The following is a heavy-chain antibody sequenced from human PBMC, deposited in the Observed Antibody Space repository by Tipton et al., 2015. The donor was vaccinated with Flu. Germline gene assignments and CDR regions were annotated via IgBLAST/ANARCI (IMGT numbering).Heavy chain of an antibody. CDR2: TFHSGNT. CDR3: ARRDYSNYVSDPKNWFDP. Sequence: LRLSCGVSGDSIRSSNYYWGWIRQPPGKGLEWIGNTFHSGNTYLSPSLKSRVTISIDTSKNQFSLKLSSVTAADTAVYYCARRDYSNYVSDPKNWFDPWGRGILVTVSS. D-gene: IGHD4-11*01. V-gene: IGHV4-39*07. CDR1: GDSIRSSNYY. J-gene: IGHJ5*02.